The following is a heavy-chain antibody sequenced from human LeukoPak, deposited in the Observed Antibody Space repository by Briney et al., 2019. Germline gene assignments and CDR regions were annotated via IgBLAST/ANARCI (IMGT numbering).Heavy chain of an antibody. V-gene: IGHV4-39*07. Sequence: SSETLSLTCTVSGGSISSSSYYWGWIRQPPGKGLEWIGSIYYSGSTYYNPSLKSRVTISVDTSKNQFSLKLSSVTAADTAVYYCARVPEDGPLDYWGQGTLVTVSS. CDR2: IYYSGST. CDR3: ARVPEDGPLDY. CDR1: GGSISSSSYY. J-gene: IGHJ4*02.